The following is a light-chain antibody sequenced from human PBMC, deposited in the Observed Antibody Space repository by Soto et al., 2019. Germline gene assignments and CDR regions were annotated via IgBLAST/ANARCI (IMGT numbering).Light chain of an antibody. CDR1: SSDICTYKY. J-gene: IGLJ2*01. CDR3: SSYTTIKTVV. V-gene: IGLV2-14*01. Sequence: QSALTQPASVSGSPGQSITISCTGTSSDICTYKYVSWFQHHPGKAPKLIIFEVSNRPSGISDRFSGFKSANTAYLTISGVQTEDEADYHCSSYTTIKTVVFGGGTKLTVL. CDR2: EVS.